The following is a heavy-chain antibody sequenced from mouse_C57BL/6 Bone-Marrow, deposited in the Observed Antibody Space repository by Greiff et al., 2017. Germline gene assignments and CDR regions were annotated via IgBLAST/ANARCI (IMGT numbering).Heavy chain of an antibody. Sequence: EVKLMESGGDLVKPGGSLKLSCAASGFTFSSYGMSWVRQTPDKRLEWVATFSSGGSYTYYPDSVQGRFTISRDKAKNTLYLQMSSLKSEDTAMYYCARLRPDYWGQGTTLTVSS. CDR2: FSSGGSYT. CDR1: GFTFSSYG. V-gene: IGHV5-6*01. D-gene: IGHD2-12*01. CDR3: ARLRPDY. J-gene: IGHJ2*01.